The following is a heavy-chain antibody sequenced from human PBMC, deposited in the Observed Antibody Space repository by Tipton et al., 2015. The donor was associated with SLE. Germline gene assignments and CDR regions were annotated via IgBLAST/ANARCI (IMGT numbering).Heavy chain of an antibody. CDR1: GDSITSTNYY. Sequence: TLSLTCTVSGDSITSTNYYWAWIRQPPGKGLEWIGNIHYSGNTYYSPSLRSRATISVDTSNNQFSLRLRSVTAADTAVYYCARHLREYSGSHPSWFPWSLGTLVTVSS. CDR2: IHYSGNT. V-gene: IGHV4-39*07. CDR3: ARHLREYSGSHPSWFP. J-gene: IGHJ5*02. D-gene: IGHD5-12*01.